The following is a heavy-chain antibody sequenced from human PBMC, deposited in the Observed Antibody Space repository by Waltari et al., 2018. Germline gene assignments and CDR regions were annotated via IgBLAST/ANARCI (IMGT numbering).Heavy chain of an antibody. CDR2: IYVSGAT. D-gene: IGHD2-2*02. CDR1: AGSMSSYY. CDR3: ARGVYTFDSRWHYDL. Sequence: QVQLQESGPELVNSSETLSLTWTVSAGSMSSYYWSWLRQSPGRGLEWIGYIYVSGATNYNLSLRNRVTISLDKSKNQFSLQLRSLIAADTATYFCARGVYTFDSRWHYDLWGRGILVAVSS. J-gene: IGHJ2*01. V-gene: IGHV4-59*13.